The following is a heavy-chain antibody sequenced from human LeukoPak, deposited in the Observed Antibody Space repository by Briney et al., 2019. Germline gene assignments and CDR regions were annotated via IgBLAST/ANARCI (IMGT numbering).Heavy chain of an antibody. CDR1: GYGFANSW. Sequence: GVPLNISCKASGYGFANSWIVWVRQMPGKGLEWMGIVYPGDSDTRYSPSFQGQVTISADKSISTAYLQWSSLKASDTAMYYCARSSGWYLYYFDYWGQGTLVSVSS. V-gene: IGHV5-51*01. J-gene: IGHJ4*02. D-gene: IGHD6-19*01. CDR3: ARSSGWYLYYFDY. CDR2: VYPGDSDT.